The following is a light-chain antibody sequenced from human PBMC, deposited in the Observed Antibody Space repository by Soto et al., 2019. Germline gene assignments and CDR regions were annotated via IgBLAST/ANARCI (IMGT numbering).Light chain of an antibody. J-gene: IGLJ1*01. Sequence: QSVLTQPPSASGTPGQRVTISCSGSSSNIGSNYVYWYQQLPGTAPKLLIYSNNQRPSGVPDRFSGSKYGTSASLAISGLRSEDEGDYSCAAWDDSLSGLVFGTGTKLTVL. V-gene: IGLV1-47*02. CDR3: AAWDDSLSGLV. CDR1: SSNIGSNY. CDR2: SNN.